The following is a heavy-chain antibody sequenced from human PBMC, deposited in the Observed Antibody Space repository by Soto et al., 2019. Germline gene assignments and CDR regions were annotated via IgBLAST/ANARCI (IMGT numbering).Heavy chain of an antibody. V-gene: IGHV3-21*01. Sequence: GGSLRLSCAASGFTFSSYSMNWVRQAPGKGLEWVSSISSSSSYIYYADSVKGRFTISRDNAKNSLYLQMNSLRAEDTAVYYCARESTVVVHHYYYGMDVWGQGTTVTVSS. CDR2: ISSSSSYI. CDR3: ARESTVVVHHYYYGMDV. CDR1: GFTFSSYS. J-gene: IGHJ6*02. D-gene: IGHD2-15*01.